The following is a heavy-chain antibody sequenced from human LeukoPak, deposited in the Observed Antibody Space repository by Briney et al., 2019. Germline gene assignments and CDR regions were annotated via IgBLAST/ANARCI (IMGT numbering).Heavy chain of an antibody. Sequence: PSETLSLTCTVSGGSISSYYWSWIRQPAGKGLEWIGRIHISGTTNYNPSLKSRVTISVDTSKNQFSLKLSSVTAADTAVYYCARGLRQRAGLRYFDYWGQGTLVTVSS. CDR3: ARGLRQRAGLRYFDY. V-gene: IGHV4-4*07. CDR2: IHISGTT. CDR1: GGSISSYY. J-gene: IGHJ4*02. D-gene: IGHD6-6*01.